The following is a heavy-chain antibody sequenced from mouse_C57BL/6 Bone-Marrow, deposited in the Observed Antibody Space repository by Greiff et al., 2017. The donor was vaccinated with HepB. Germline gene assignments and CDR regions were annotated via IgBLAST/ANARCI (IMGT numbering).Heavy chain of an antibody. D-gene: IGHD6-1*01. Sequence: DVKLVESGPGLVKPSQSLSLTCSVTGYSITSGYYWNWIRQFPGNNLEWMGYISYDGSNNYNPSLKNRISITRDTSKNQFFLKLNSVTTEDTATYYCARELCFDDWDQGTTLTVSS. CDR3: ARELCFDD. V-gene: IGHV3-6*01. CDR2: ISYDGSN. J-gene: IGHJ2*01. CDR1: GYSITSGYY.